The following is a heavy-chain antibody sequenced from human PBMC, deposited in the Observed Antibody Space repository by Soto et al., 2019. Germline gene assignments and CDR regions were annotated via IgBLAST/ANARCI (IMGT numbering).Heavy chain of an antibody. V-gene: IGHV4-31*03. CDR1: GGSISSGGYY. D-gene: IGHD5-12*01. CDR3: AREGYDSFDY. CDR2: IYYSGST. Sequence: SETLSLTCTVSGGSISSGGYYWSWIRQHPGKGLEWIGYIYYSGSTYYNPSLKSRVTISVDTSKNQFSLKLSSVTAADTAMYYCAREGYDSFDYWGQGTLVTVSS. J-gene: IGHJ4*02.